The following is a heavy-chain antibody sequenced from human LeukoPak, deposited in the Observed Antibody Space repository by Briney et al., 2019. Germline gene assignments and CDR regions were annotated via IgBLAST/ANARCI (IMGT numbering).Heavy chain of an antibody. CDR3: ARQGATVTSFGYYYYYYYMDV. CDR1: GGTFSSYA. CDR2: IIPIFGTA. J-gene: IGHJ6*03. Sequence: SVKVSCKASGGTFSSYAISWVRQAPGQGLEWMGGIIPIFGTANYAQKFQGRVTITADKSTSTAYMELSSLRSEDTAVYYCARQGATVTSFGYYYYYYYMDVWGKGTTVTVSS. D-gene: IGHD4-17*01. V-gene: IGHV1-69*06.